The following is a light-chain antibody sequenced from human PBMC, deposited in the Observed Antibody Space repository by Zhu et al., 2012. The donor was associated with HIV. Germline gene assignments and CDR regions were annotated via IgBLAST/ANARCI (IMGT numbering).Light chain of an antibody. CDR1: QSVSSN. Sequence: EVVLTQSPVTLSVSPGERATLSCRASQSVSSNLAWYQQKPGQAPRLLIYGASTRATGIPARFSGSGSGTQFTLTISSMQSEDFAAYYCQHYNNWPTFGQGTKVEI. J-gene: IGKJ1*01. CDR3: QHYNNWPT. V-gene: IGKV3-15*01. CDR2: GAS.